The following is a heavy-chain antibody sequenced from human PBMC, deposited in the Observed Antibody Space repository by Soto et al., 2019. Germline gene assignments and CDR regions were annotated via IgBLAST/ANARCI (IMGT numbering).Heavy chain of an antibody. D-gene: IGHD6-13*01. J-gene: IGHJ4*02. CDR2: IKQDGSEK. CDR3: ARRGIAAAGHGLDY. Sequence: EVQLVESGGGLVQPGGSLRLSCAASGFTFSSYWMSWVRQAPGKGLEWVANIKQDGSEKYYVDSVKGRFTISRDNAKNSLYLQMNSLRAEDTAVYYCARRGIAAAGHGLDYWGQGTLVTVSS. CDR1: GFTFSSYW. V-gene: IGHV3-7*01.